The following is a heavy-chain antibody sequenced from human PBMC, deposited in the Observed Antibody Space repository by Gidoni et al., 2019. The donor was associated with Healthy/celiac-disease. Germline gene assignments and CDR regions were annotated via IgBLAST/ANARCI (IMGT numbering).Heavy chain of an antibody. CDR1: GFSLRSYG. CDR3: AKEGADCSSTSCYWGY. D-gene: IGHD2-2*01. J-gene: IGHJ4*02. V-gene: IGHV3-30*02. Sequence: QVQLVESGGGVVQPGGSLRLSCSASGFSLRSYGMHWVRQAPGKGLEWLAFIRYDGSNKYYADSVKGRFTISRDNSKNTLYLQMNSLRAEDTAVYYCAKEGADCSSTSCYWGYWGQGTLVTVSS. CDR2: IRYDGSNK.